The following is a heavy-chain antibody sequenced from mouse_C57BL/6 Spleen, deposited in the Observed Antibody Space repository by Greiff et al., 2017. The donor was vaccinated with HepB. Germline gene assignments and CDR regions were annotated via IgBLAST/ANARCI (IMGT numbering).Heavy chain of an antibody. J-gene: IGHJ2*01. CDR2: IYPGDGDT. CDR3: ARPIFRDIGFDY. D-gene: IGHD3-2*02. V-gene: IGHV1-80*01. Sequence: VQLQQSGAELVKPGASVKISCKASGYAFSSYWMNWVKQRPGKGLEWIGQIYPGDGDTNYNGKFKGKATLTADKSSSTAYMQLSSLTSEDSAVYFCARPIFRDIGFDYWGQGTTLTVSS. CDR1: GYAFSSYW.